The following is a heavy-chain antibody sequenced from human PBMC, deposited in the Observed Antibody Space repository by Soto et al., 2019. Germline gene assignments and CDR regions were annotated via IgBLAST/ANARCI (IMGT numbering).Heavy chain of an antibody. CDR1: GYTFTTYD. CDR3: ARERKFDFWRKGLDV. J-gene: IGHJ6*02. Sequence: DSVKVSCKASGYTFTTYDINWVRQAPGQGLEWLGWMDPNSGSTGYAQNFQGRITMTRNIPRNTAHMELSSLQSEDTAVYYCARERKFDFWRKGLDVWGQGTTVTVSS. V-gene: IGHV1-8*01. D-gene: IGHD3-3*01. CDR2: MDPNSGST.